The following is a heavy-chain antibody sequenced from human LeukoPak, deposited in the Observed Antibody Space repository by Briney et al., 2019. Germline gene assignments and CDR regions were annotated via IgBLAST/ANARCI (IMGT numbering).Heavy chain of an antibody. Sequence: GGSLRLSCAASGFTFSSYSMNWVRQAPGKGLEWVSSISSSSSYIYYADSVKGRFTISRDNAKNSLYLQMNSLRAEDTAVYYCARDLVVAATPVGYWGQGTLVTASS. V-gene: IGHV3-21*01. D-gene: IGHD2-15*01. J-gene: IGHJ4*02. CDR3: ARDLVVAATPVGY. CDR1: GFTFSSYS. CDR2: ISSSSSYI.